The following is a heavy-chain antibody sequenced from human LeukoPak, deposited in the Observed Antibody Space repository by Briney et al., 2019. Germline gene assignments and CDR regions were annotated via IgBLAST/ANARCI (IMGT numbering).Heavy chain of an antibody. J-gene: IGHJ4*02. D-gene: IGHD5-18*01. CDR3: ARRASTERGHSYGLDY. Sequence: PGGSLRPSCIASGFTFTRYAMHWVRQAPGKRLEWVTVTSSDESKKYYADSVKGRFTISRDNSKNRLYLQMNSLRGEGTAVYYCARRASTERGHSYGLDYWGQGTLVTVSS. CDR1: GFTFTRYA. V-gene: IGHV3-30*04. CDR2: TSSDESKK.